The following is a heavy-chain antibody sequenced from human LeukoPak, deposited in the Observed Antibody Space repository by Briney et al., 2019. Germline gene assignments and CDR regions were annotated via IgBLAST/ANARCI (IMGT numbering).Heavy chain of an antibody. CDR3: ATYKNQLRTVYFDY. J-gene: IGHJ4*02. D-gene: IGHD1-1*01. CDR2: IKQDGSDK. CDR1: GFTFSSYW. V-gene: IGHV3-7*02. Sequence: PGGSLRLSCAASGFTFSSYWMSWVRQAPGKGLEWVANIKQDGSDKNYVDSVKGRFTISKDNAKNLLSLEMNGLRAEDTAVYYCATYKNQLRTVYFDYWGQGTLVTASS.